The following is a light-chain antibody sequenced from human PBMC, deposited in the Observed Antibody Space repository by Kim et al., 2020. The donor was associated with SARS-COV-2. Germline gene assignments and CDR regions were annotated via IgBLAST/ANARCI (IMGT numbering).Light chain of an antibody. J-gene: IGLJ2*01. CDR1: SAHRSYA. CDR2: LNSDGSH. Sequence: GASVKLTCTLGSAHRSYAIAWHQQQPAKGPRYLMKLNSDGSHSKGDGIPDRFSGTSSGAERYLTISSLQSEAEADYYCQTWGTGVVFGGGTQLTVL. CDR3: QTWGTGVV. V-gene: IGLV4-69*01.